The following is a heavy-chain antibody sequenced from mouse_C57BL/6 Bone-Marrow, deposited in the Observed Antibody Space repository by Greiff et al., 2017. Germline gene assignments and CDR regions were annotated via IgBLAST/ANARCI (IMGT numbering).Heavy chain of an antibody. Sequence: EVMLVESGGGLVKPGGSLKLSCAASGFTFSSYAMSWVRQTPEKRLGWVATISDGGSYTYYPDNVKGRFTISRDNAKNNLYLQMSHLKSEDTAMYYCAIALDGYFDCWGQGTTLTVSS. CDR3: AIALDGYFDC. J-gene: IGHJ2*01. CDR1: GFTFSSYA. D-gene: IGHD1-3*01. CDR2: ISDGGSYT. V-gene: IGHV5-4*03.